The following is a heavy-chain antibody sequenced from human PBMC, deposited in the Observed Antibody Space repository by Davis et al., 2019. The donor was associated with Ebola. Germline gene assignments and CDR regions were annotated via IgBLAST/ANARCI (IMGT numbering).Heavy chain of an antibody. V-gene: IGHV3-74*01. D-gene: IGHD6-13*01. J-gene: IGHJ4*02. CDR1: GFTFSSYW. CDR3: ARRSQQLATY. Sequence: HTGGSLRLSCAASGFTFSSYWMHWVRQAPGKGLVWVSRISSDGSSTSYADSVKGRFTISRDNAKNSLYLQMNSLRAEDTAVYYCARRSQQLATYWGQGTLVTVSS. CDR2: ISSDGSST.